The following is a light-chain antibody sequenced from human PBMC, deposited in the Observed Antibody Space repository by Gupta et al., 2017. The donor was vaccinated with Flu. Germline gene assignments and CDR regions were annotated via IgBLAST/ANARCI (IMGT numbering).Light chain of an antibody. J-gene: IGLJ3*02. CDR3: ATWDDSLNNWV. CDR2: RNI. V-gene: IGLV1-47*01. CDR1: NSNIDTNY. Sequence: QSVLTQPPSASGTPGQRVTISCSGSNSNIDTNYVYWYQQFPGTAPKLLIYRNILRPSGVPDRVSGSKSGTSASLAISGLRYEDEADYYCATWDDSLNNWVFGGGTKLTVL.